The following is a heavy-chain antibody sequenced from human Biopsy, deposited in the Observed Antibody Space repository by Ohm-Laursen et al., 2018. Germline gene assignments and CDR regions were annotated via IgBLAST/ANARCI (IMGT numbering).Heavy chain of an antibody. D-gene: IGHD6-6*01. Sequence: GSLRLSCSASGFTFSDYTMTWVRQAPGKGLEWVSSISRTSNFIYYADSVMGRFTISRDNAKNSVDLQMNSLRAEDTAVYFCARERGWKSISTIDYWGQGTLVTASS. CDR1: GFTFSDYT. V-gene: IGHV3-21*01. CDR2: ISRTSNFI. CDR3: ARERGWKSISTIDY. J-gene: IGHJ4*02.